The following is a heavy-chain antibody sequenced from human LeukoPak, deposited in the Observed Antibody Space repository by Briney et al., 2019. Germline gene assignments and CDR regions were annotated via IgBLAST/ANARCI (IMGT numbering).Heavy chain of an antibody. D-gene: IGHD1-7*01. CDR3: ASGNWNYSYFDY. CDR1: GGSISSYY. V-gene: IGHV4-59*01. CDR2: IYYSGSA. Sequence: SETLSLTCTVSGGSISSYYWSWIRQPPGKGLEWIGYIYYSGSANYNPSLKSRVTISLDTSKNQFSLKLSSVTAADTAVYYCASGNWNYSYFDYWGQGTLVTVSS. J-gene: IGHJ4*02.